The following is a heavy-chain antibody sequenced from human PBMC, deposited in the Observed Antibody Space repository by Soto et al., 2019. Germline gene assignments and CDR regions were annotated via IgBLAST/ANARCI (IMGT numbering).Heavy chain of an antibody. CDR3: AREGDMTTVTGRRYSSGWYLDY. CDR1: GGSFSGYY. CDR2: INHSGST. D-gene: IGHD6-19*01. V-gene: IGHV4-34*01. Sequence: QVQLQQWGAGLLKPSETLSLTCAVYGGSFSGYYWSWIRQPPGKGLEWIGEINHSGSTNYNPSLKSRVTISVDTSKNQFSLKLSSVTAADTAVYYCAREGDMTTVTGRRYSSGWYLDYWGQGTLVTVSS. J-gene: IGHJ4*02.